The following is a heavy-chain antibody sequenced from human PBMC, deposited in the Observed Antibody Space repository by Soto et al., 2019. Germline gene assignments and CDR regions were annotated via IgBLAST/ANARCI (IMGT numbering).Heavy chain of an antibody. Sequence: SGTLSLTCTVSGGSISSYYWSWIRQPPGKGLEWIGYIYYSGSTNYNPSLKSRVTISVDTSKNQFSLKLSSVTAADTAVYYCARVWGGAFDFWGQGTMVTVSS. J-gene: IGHJ3*01. D-gene: IGHD3-10*01. CDR3: ARVWGGAFDF. CDR2: IYYSGST. V-gene: IGHV4-59*01. CDR1: GGSISSYY.